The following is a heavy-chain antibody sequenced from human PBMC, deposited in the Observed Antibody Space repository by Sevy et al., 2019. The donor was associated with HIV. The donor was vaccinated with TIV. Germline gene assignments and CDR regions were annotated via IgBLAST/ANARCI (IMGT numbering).Heavy chain of an antibody. Sequence: GGSLRLSCAASGFTFSSYAMHWVRQAPGKGLEWVAVISYDGSNKYYADSLKGRFTISRDNSKNTLYLQMNSLRAEDTAVYYCARGSRSFRYMDVWGKGTTVTVSS. CDR1: GFTFSSYA. J-gene: IGHJ6*03. D-gene: IGHD3-10*01. V-gene: IGHV3-30-3*01. CDR2: ISYDGSNK. CDR3: ARGSRSFRYMDV.